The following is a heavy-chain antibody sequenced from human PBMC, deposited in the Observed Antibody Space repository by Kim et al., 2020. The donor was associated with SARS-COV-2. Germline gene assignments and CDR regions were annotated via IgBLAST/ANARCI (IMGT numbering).Heavy chain of an antibody. J-gene: IGHJ4*02. Sequence: ADSVRGRLTIARDNSKNTLFLQMDSLRVDDPAVYYCAKDLLYVPGRGYFDSWGQGVVVTVSS. V-gene: IGHV3-23*01. D-gene: IGHD3-10*01. CDR3: AKDLLYVPGRGYFDS.